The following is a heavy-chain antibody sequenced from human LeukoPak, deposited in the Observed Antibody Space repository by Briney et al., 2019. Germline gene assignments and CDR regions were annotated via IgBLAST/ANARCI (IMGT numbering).Heavy chain of an antibody. CDR1: GFTFSNYA. J-gene: IGHJ2*01. Sequence: GGSLRLSCAASGFTFSNYAMTWVRQAPGKGLEWVSAISGSGGSTYYADSVKGRFTISRDNSKNTLYLQMNRLRGEDTAVYYCAKFRQGDYGGTVSAWYFDLWGRGTLVTVSS. V-gene: IGHV3-23*01. CDR2: ISGSGGST. D-gene: IGHD4-23*01. CDR3: AKFRQGDYGGTVSAWYFDL.